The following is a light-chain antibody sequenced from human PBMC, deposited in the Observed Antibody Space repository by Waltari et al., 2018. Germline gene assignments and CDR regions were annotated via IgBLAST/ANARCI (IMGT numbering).Light chain of an antibody. Sequence: ETVITQSPDTLSVSPGERVTLPCRASQSVSSNLAWYQVKPGQAPRLRIYGVSARGTGIPARFSGSGSVTEFTLTISSLQSDDFAVYYCHQYNDWPPGTFGQGTKVEMK. CDR3: HQYNDWPPGT. CDR2: GVS. CDR1: QSVSSN. J-gene: IGKJ1*01. V-gene: IGKV3-15*01.